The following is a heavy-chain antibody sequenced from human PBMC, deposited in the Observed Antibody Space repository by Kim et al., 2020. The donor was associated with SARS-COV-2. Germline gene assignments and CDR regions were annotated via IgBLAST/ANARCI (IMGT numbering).Heavy chain of an antibody. Sequence: SETLSLTCTVSGGSLSTTHNYWGWVRQPPGKGLEWIASISYSRTTYYNPSLKSRVTISADASKNHFSLKLTSVTAADTALYYCARWLGGHEYFDYWGQGTLVTVSS. V-gene: IGHV4-39*02. J-gene: IGHJ4*02. D-gene: IGHD2-15*01. CDR2: ISYSRTT. CDR1: GGSLSTTHNY. CDR3: ARWLGGHEYFDY.